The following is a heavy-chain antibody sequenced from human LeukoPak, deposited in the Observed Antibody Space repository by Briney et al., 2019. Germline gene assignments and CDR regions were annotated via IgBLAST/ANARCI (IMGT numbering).Heavy chain of an antibody. Sequence: GESLKISCKGSGYSFTSYWSGWVRQLPGKGLEWMGIISPGDSDTRYSPSFQGQVTISADKSISTAYLQWGSLKASDTAMYYCARHSYHYDSSGYYYPGGLDYWGQGTLATVSS. D-gene: IGHD3-22*01. V-gene: IGHV5-51*01. J-gene: IGHJ4*02. CDR2: ISPGDSDT. CDR3: ARHSYHYDSSGYYYPGGLDY. CDR1: GYSFTSYW.